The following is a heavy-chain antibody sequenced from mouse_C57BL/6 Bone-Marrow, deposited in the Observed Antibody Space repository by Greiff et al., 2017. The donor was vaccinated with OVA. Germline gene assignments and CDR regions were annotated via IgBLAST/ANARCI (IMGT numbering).Heavy chain of an antibody. Sequence: EVQLVESGGGLVQPGESLKLSCESNEYEFPSHDMSWVRKTPEKRLELVAAINSDGGSTYYPDTMERRFIISRDNTKKTLYLQMSSLRSEDTALYYCARFYYDGSSNEGYAMDYWGQGTSVTVSS. CDR2: INSDGGST. CDR1: EYEFPSHD. J-gene: IGHJ4*01. CDR3: ARFYYDGSSNEGYAMDY. V-gene: IGHV5-2*01. D-gene: IGHD1-1*01.